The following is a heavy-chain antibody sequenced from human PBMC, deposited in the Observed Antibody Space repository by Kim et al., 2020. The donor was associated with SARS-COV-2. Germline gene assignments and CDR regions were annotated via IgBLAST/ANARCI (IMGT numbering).Heavy chain of an antibody. Sequence: SETLSLTCTVSGGSISSSSYYWGWIRQPPGKGLEWIGSIYYSGSTYYNPSLKSRVTISVDTSKNQFSLKLSSVTAADTAVYYCVRPLLFYYDSSGYPQDYWGQGTLVTVSS. CDR2: IYYSGST. CDR1: GGSISSSSYY. D-gene: IGHD3-22*01. J-gene: IGHJ4*02. V-gene: IGHV4-39*01. CDR3: VRPLLFYYDSSGYPQDY.